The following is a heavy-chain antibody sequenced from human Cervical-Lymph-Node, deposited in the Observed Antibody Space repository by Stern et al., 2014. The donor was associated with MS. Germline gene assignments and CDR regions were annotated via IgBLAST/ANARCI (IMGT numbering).Heavy chain of an antibody. CDR2: IIPIVGTA. CDR1: GGTFSSYA. J-gene: IGHJ4*02. D-gene: IGHD3-22*01. CDR3: ARDRRHYDTSGGYYFDS. Sequence: QVQLVQSGAEVKKPGSSVKVSCTASGGTFSSYAINWVRQAPGQGPEWMAGIIPIVGTAHYAQTVKGRVTISADESTRTAYMELSSLRSEDTAVYYCARDRRHYDTSGGYYFDSWGQGTLVTVSS. V-gene: IGHV1-69*01.